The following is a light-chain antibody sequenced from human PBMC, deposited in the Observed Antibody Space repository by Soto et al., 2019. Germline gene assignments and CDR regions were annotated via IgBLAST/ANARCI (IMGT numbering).Light chain of an antibody. V-gene: IGLV3-1*01. CDR2: QDR. CDR1: KLGDKY. Sequence: SYELTQPPSVSVSPGQTASITCSGDKLGDKYACWYQQKPGQSPVLVIYQDRKRPSGIPERFSGSKSGNTATLTISGTQAMDEADYYCQAWDSRIVVFGGGTQLTVL. J-gene: IGLJ2*01. CDR3: QAWDSRIVV.